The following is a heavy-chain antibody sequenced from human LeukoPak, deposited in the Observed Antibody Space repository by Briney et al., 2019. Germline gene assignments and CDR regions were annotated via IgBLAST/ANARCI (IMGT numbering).Heavy chain of an antibody. D-gene: IGHD3-3*01. Sequence: PGGSLRLSCAASGFTFSSYGMHWVRQAPGKGLEWVAVIWYDGSNKYYADSVKGRFTISRDNSKNTLYLQMNSLRAEDTAVYYCARSALYYDFWSGYLMDVWGKGTTVTVSS. J-gene: IGHJ6*04. CDR1: GFTFSSYG. V-gene: IGHV3-33*01. CDR2: IWYDGSNK. CDR3: ARSALYYDFWSGYLMDV.